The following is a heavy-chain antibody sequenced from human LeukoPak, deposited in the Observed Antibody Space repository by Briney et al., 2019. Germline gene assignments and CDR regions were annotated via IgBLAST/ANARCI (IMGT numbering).Heavy chain of an antibody. CDR1: GCNISNSY. V-gene: IGHV3-66*02. Sequence: GGSLRLSCVASGCNISNSYMSWVRQAPEKGLEWVSLIYSAETTYYTDSVKGRFTMSRDKSKNTLYLQMNSLGPDDTAVYYCARGRDGYNWGAFDIWGQGTMVTVSS. D-gene: IGHD5-24*01. J-gene: IGHJ3*02. CDR3: ARGRDGYNWGAFDI. CDR2: IYSAETT.